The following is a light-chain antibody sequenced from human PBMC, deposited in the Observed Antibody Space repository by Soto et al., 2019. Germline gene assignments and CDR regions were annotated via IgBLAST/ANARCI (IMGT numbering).Light chain of an antibody. CDR1: QSLSSSQ. CDR3: QQRNNWPPGIT. V-gene: IGKV3D-20*02. J-gene: IGKJ5*01. Sequence: EIVLTQSPGTLSVSPGERATLSCRASQSLSSSQLAWYQQKPGQAPRLLIHDASSRATGISDRFTGSGSGTDFTLTISSLEPEDFAVYYCQQRNNWPPGITFGQGTRLEIK. CDR2: DAS.